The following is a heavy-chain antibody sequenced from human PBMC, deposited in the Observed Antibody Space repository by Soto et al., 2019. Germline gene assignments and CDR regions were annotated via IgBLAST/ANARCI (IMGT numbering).Heavy chain of an antibody. Sequence: ASVKVSCKASGYTFTGYYMHWVRQAPGQGLEWMGWINPNSGGTNYAQKFQGRVTMTRDTSISTAYMELSRLRSDDTAVYYCARDWYYYDSSGYYGYWGQGTLVTGSS. CDR1: GYTFTGYY. CDR2: INPNSGGT. J-gene: IGHJ4*02. D-gene: IGHD3-22*01. CDR3: ARDWYYYDSSGYYGY. V-gene: IGHV1-2*02.